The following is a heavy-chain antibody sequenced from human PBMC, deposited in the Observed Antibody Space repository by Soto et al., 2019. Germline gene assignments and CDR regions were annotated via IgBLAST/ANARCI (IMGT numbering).Heavy chain of an antibody. Sequence: QVQLQESGPGLVKPSQTLSLTCTVSGGSISSGGYYWSWIRQHPGQGLEWIGYIYYSGSTYYNPSLKSRVTISVDTSKNQFPLKLSSVTAADTAVDYCARAGQLLRIRFDPWGQGTLVTVSS. V-gene: IGHV4-31*03. CDR1: GGSISSGGYY. J-gene: IGHJ5*02. CDR2: IYYSGST. D-gene: IGHD2-2*01. CDR3: ARAGQLLRIRFDP.